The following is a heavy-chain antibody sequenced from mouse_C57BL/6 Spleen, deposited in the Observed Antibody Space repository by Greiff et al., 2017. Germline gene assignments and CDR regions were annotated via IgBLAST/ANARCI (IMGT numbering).Heavy chain of an antibody. J-gene: IGHJ3*01. V-gene: IGHV3-6*01. CDR1: GYSITSGYY. CDR3: ASDGFAY. CDR2: ISYDGSN. Sequence: EVQLVESGPGLVKPSQSLSLTCSVTGYSITSGYYWNWIRQFPGNKLEWMGYISYDGSNNYNPSLKNRISITRDTSKNQFFLKLNSVTTEDTATYYCASDGFAYWGQGTLVTVSA.